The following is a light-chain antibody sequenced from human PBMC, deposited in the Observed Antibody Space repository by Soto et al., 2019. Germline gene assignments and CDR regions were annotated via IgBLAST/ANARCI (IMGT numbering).Light chain of an antibody. CDR3: SSYTGSSTPV. CDR1: SSDVGGYNY. Sequence: QSALTQPASLSGSPGQSITISCTGTSSDVGGYNYVSWYQHHPGKAPKLMIYEVSNRPSGVSNRFSGSKSCNTASLTISGLQAEDEADYYCSSYTGSSTPVFGGGTKLTVL. J-gene: IGLJ3*02. V-gene: IGLV2-14*01. CDR2: EVS.